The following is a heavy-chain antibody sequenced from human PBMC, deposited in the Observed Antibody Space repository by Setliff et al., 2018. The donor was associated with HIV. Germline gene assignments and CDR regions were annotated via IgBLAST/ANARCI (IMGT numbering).Heavy chain of an antibody. J-gene: IGHJ4*02. D-gene: IGHD4-17*01. Sequence: ASVKVSCKASGYTFTSYDISWVRQAPGQGLEWMGHIDPEDGETIYAEKFQGRVTFSRDTSASTAYMELSSLRSEDTAVYYCARTANDYGDYYFDYWGQGTLVTVSS. V-gene: IGHV1-18*01. CDR3: ARTANDYGDYYFDY. CDR1: GYTFTSYD. CDR2: IDPEDGET.